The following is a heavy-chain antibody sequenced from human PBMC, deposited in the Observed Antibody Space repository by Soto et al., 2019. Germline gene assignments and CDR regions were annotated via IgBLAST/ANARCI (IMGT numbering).Heavy chain of an antibody. CDR3: VSHIAARLSPDVNDAFDI. V-gene: IGHV5-51*01. Sequence: PGESLKISCKGSGYSFTSYWIGWVRQMPGKGLEWMGIIYPGDSDTRYSPSFQGQVTISADKSISTAYLQWSSLKASDTAMYYCVSHIAARLSPDVNDAFDICGQGTMVIVSS. CDR2: IYPGDSDT. CDR1: GYSFTSYW. D-gene: IGHD6-6*01. J-gene: IGHJ3*02.